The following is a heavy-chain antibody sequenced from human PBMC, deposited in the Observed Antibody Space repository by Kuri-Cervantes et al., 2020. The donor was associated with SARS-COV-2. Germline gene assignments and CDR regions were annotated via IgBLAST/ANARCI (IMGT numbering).Heavy chain of an antibody. D-gene: IGHD2-8*02. J-gene: IGHJ6*02. Sequence: ESLRLSCTVSGGSISSSSYYWGWIRQPPGKGLEWIGSIYYSGSTYYNPSLKSRVTISVDTSKNQFSLKLSSVTAADTAVYYCARHLWSDGMDVWGQGTTVTVSS. V-gene: IGHV4-39*01. CDR3: ARHLWSDGMDV. CDR2: IYYSGST. CDR1: GGSISSSSYY.